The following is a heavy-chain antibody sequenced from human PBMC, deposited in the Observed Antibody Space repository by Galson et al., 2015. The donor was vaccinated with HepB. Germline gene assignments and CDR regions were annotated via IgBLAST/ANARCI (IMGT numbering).Heavy chain of an antibody. CDR1: VFTFTGYA. V-gene: IGHV3-21*01. CDR3: TRGFPYYNNELNDY. CDR2: ISSGGSYI. Sequence: SLRLSCAASVFTFTGYAMNWVRQPPGRGLEWISSISSGGSYIYYADSVKGRFTISRDNARNSLFLQLNSLRAEDTAVYYCTRGFPYYNNELNDYWGQGTLVTVSS. D-gene: IGHD3-22*01. J-gene: IGHJ4*02.